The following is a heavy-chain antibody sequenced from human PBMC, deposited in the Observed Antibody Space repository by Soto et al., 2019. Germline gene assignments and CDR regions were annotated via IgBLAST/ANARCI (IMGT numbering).Heavy chain of an antibody. D-gene: IGHD2-2*01. Sequence: SQTLSLTCAISGDSVSSNSAAWSWIRQSPSRGLEWLGRTYYRSKWYNDYAVSVKSRITINPDTSKNQFSLQLNSVTPEDTAVYYCARDQGYCSSTSCYEDYYYYYMDFWGKGTTVTVSS. CDR1: GDSVSSNSAA. CDR2: TYYRSKWYN. CDR3: ARDQGYCSSTSCYEDYYYYYMDF. J-gene: IGHJ6*03. V-gene: IGHV6-1*01.